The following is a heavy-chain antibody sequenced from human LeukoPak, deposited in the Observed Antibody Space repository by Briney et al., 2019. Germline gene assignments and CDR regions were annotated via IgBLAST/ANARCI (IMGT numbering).Heavy chain of an antibody. CDR2: INHSGSI. Sequence: PSETLSLTCAVYGGSFSGYYWSWIRQPPGKGLEWIGEINHSGSINYNPSLKSRVTISVDTSKNQFSLKLSSVTAADTGVYYCVRGRRYPLDVWGQGNTVTVSS. CDR1: GGSFSGYY. J-gene: IGHJ6*02. V-gene: IGHV4-34*01. CDR3: VRGRRYPLDV. D-gene: IGHD3-9*01.